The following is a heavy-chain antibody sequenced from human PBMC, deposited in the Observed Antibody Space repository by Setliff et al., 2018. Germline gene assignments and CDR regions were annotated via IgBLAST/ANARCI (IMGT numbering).Heavy chain of an antibody. J-gene: IGHJ4*02. CDR2: INPDGSTT. CDR1: GFTFSSYW. D-gene: IGHD3-16*01. CDR3: ARVGVFGGGYFDF. V-gene: IGHV3-74*01. Sequence: PGGSLRLSCAASGFTFSSYWMHWVRQAPGKGLVWVSRINPDGSTTSYADSVKGRFTISRDNAKNSLYLQMDSLRAEDTAVYYCARVGVFGGGYFDFWGQGTLVTVSS.